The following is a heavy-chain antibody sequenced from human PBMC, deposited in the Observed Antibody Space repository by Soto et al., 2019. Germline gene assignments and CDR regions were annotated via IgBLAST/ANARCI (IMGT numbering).Heavy chain of an antibody. CDR2: INHSGST. CDR3: APRASSWYNWFDP. Sequence: QVQLQQWGAGLLKPSETLSLTCAVYGGSFSGYYWSWIRQPPGKGLEWIGEINHSGSTNYNPSLKSRGTISVDTSKNQFSLKLSSVTAADTAVYYCAPRASSWYNWFDPWGQGTLVTVSS. V-gene: IGHV4-34*01. J-gene: IGHJ5*02. D-gene: IGHD6-13*01. CDR1: GGSFSGYY.